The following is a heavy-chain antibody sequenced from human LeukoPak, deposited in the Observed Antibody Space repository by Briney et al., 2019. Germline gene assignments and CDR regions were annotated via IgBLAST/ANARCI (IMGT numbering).Heavy chain of an antibody. J-gene: IGHJ4*02. Sequence: GGSLRLSCAASGFTFRTYPMHWVRQAPGKGLEGVAVISSDGRDLYYADSVKGRFTVARGNSKNTLYLQMNNMRDEDTAVYYCAKDLSSGSADYYFDYWGQGTLATVSA. CDR2: ISSDGRDL. V-gene: IGHV3-30*04. CDR1: GFTFRTYP. CDR3: AKDLSSGSADYYFDY. D-gene: IGHD1-26*01.